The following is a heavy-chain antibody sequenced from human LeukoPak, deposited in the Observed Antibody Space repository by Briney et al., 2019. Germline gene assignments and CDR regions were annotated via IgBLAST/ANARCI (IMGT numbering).Heavy chain of an antibody. CDR3: ARLKYESSGSLYWYFDL. Sequence: PGGSLRLSCAASGFTLSNYGMHWVRQAPGKGLEWVSVLYSGGITYYADSVKGRFTISRDSSKNTLYLQMNSLRADDTAVYYCARLKYESSGSLYWYFDLWGRGTLVTVSS. CDR2: LYSGGIT. CDR1: GFTLSNYG. D-gene: IGHD3-22*01. J-gene: IGHJ2*01. V-gene: IGHV3-53*01.